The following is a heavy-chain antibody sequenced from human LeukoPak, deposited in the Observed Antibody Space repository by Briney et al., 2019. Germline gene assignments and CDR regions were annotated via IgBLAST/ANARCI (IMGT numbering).Heavy chain of an antibody. CDR2: ISRSASSI. CDR3: ARNDYGDYGIDY. V-gene: IGHV3-21*01. D-gene: IGHD4-17*01. Sequence: PGGSLRLSCASSGFTFSTYSMSWVRQAPGKGLEWVSYISRSASSIYYADSVKSRFTTSRDNAKNSLYLQMNSLRAEDTAIYFCARNDYGDYGIDYWGQGTLVTVSS. CDR1: GFTFSTYS. J-gene: IGHJ4*02.